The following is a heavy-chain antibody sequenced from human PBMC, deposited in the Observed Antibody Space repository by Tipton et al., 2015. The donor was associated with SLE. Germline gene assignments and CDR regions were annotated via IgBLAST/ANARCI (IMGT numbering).Heavy chain of an antibody. CDR2: IYTGGST. CDR3: ASRGPFSSGWYDSYYPGFYV. Sequence: SLRLSCAASGFTFSSYAMTWVRQAPGKGLEWVSVIYTGGSTYYADSVKGRFTISRDDSKNTLYLQMDSLTPEDTAVYYCASRGPFSSGWYDSYYPGFYVWGHGSSV. J-gene: IGHJ6*02. V-gene: IGHV3-23*03. CDR1: GFTFSSYA. D-gene: IGHD6-19*01.